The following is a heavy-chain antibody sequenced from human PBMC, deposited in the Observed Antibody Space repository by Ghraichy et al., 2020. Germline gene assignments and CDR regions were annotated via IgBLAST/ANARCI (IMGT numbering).Heavy chain of an antibody. D-gene: IGHD1-14*01. CDR1: GYTFTGYY. CDR3: ARDRALTGTTLENWFDP. CDR2: INPNSGGT. J-gene: IGHJ5*02. V-gene: IGHV1-2*02. Sequence: ASMKVSCKASGYTFTGYYMHWVRQAPGQGLEWMGWINPNSGGTNYAQKFRGRVTMTRDTSISTAYMELSRLRSDDTAVYYCARDRALTGTTLENWFDPWGQGTLVTVSS.